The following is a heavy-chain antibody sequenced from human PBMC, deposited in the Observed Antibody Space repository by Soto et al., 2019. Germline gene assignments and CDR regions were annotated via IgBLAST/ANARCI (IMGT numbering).Heavy chain of an antibody. CDR3: AIGSWSAETFDV. V-gene: IGHV1-69*02. CDR2: IIPMLTGT. J-gene: IGHJ3*01. Sequence: QVHLEQSGAEVKKPGSSVKVSCKAAGGTFSTYTLIWVRQAPGAGLEWMGRIIPMLTGTTSAQKFQGRVTLTAEKTTSSAFMELTSLTSDDTAVYYCAIGSWSAETFDVWGQGTMVTVSS. CDR1: GGTFSTYT. D-gene: IGHD2-2*01.